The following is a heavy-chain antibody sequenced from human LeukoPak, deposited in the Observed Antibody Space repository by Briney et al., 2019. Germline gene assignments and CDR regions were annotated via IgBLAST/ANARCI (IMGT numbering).Heavy chain of an antibody. CDR2: IIPIFGTA. Sequence: SVTVSCKASGGTFSSYAISWVRQAPGQGLEWMGGIIPIFGTANYAQKFQGRVTITTDESTSTAYMELSSLRSEDTAVYYCARDKGSGYYYFDYWGQGTLVTASS. CDR3: ARDKGSGYYYFDY. D-gene: IGHD3-22*01. V-gene: IGHV1-69*05. J-gene: IGHJ4*02. CDR1: GGTFSSYA.